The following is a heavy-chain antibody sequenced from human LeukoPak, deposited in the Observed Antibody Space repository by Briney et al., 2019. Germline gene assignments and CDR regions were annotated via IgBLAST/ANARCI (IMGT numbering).Heavy chain of an antibody. V-gene: IGHV7-4-1*02. D-gene: IGHD3-16*02. J-gene: IGHJ4*02. Sequence: ASVMFSCTACVHTFTRSAMNWARRATGRGLEWMGWMNTNPGNPIYAPAFTGRFVFSLDTSVNTAYPQISSLKAEDTAVYYCARDGANTFGGVIVTQNFDYWGQGTLVTVSS. CDR2: MNTNPGNP. CDR3: ARDGANTFGGVIVTQNFDY. CDR1: VHTFTRSA.